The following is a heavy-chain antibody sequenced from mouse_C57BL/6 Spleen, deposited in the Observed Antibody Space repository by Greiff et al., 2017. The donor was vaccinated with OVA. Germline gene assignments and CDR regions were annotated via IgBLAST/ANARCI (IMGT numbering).Heavy chain of an antibody. CDR3: ASEYNSNYFDY. D-gene: IGHD2-5*01. CDR2: ISDGGSYT. CDR1: GFTFSSYA. V-gene: IGHV5-4*03. Sequence: EVMLVESGGGLVKPGGSLKLSCAASGFTFSSYAMSWVRQTPEKRLEWVETISDGGSYTYYPDNVKGRFTISRDNAKNNLYLQINHLKSEDTAMYYCASEYNSNYFDYWGQGTTLTVSS. J-gene: IGHJ2*01.